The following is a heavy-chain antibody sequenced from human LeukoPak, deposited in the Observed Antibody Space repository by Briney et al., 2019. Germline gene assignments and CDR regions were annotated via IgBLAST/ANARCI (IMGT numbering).Heavy chain of an antibody. D-gene: IGHD3-10*01. Sequence: GGSLRLSCEASGFTFSDYYMSWIRQAPGKGLEWVSYISSSGSTIYYADSVKGRFTISRDNAKNSLYLQMNSLRAEDTAVYYCARDKSRRITMVPRADYWGQGTLVTVSS. CDR3: ARDKSRRITMVPRADY. V-gene: IGHV3-11*04. CDR2: ISSSGSTI. CDR1: GFTFSDYY. J-gene: IGHJ4*02.